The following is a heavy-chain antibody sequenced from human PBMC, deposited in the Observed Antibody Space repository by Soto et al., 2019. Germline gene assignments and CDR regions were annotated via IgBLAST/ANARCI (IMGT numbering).Heavy chain of an antibody. CDR1: GGSISSSNW. CDR2: IFHSGST. D-gene: IGHD2-21*02. J-gene: IGHJ4*02. V-gene: IGHV4-4*02. Sequence: SETLSLTCAVSGGSISSSNWWTWVRQPPGKGLEWVAEIFHSGSTNCNPSLKSRVTISVDKSKNQFSLKLTSVTAADTAVYYCARDSESCGGDCYYLAYWGQGTLVTVSS. CDR3: ARDSESCGGDCYYLAY.